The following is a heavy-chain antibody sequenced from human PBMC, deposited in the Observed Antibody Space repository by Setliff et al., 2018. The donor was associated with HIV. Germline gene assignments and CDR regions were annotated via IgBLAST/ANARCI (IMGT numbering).Heavy chain of an antibody. CDR1: GGTFSNYG. CDR2: IIPIFGTA. J-gene: IGHJ6*03. CDR3: ARGHCSSSGCYEYSYYYMDV. D-gene: IGHD2-2*01. Sequence: SVKVSCKAYGGTFSNYGISWVRQAPGQGLEWMGGIIPIFGTANYAQKFQGRVTITADASTSTAYMELSSLSSEDTAVYYCARGHCSSSGCYEYSYYYMDVWGGGSMVTVSS. V-gene: IGHV1-69*13.